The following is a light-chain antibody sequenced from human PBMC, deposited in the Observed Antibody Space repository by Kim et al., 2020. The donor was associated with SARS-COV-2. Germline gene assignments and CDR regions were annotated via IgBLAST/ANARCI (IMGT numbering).Light chain of an antibody. CDR3: QVWDSSSDHPV. V-gene: IGLV3-21*04. J-gene: IGLJ2*01. CDR1: NIGSKS. Sequence: APGKTARMTCGGNNIGSKSVHWYQQKPGQAPVRVIYYDSDRPSGIPERFSGSNSGNTATLTISRVEAGDEADYYCQVWDSSSDHPVFGGGTQLTVL. CDR2: YDS.